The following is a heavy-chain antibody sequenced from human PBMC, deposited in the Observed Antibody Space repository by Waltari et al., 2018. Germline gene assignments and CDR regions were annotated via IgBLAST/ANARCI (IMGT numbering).Heavy chain of an antibody. V-gene: IGHV3-72*01. Sequence: EVQLLESGGGLVQPGGSLRLSCAASGFTFSDQYMDGVRQAPGKGLEWVGRSRNKTRSYTTEYAASVKGRFTISRDDSKNSVYLQMNSLNSEDTAVYYCSSGIQGSIFNYWGQGTLVTVSS. J-gene: IGHJ4*02. CDR2: SRNKTRSYTT. CDR1: GFTFSDQY. D-gene: IGHD5-18*01. CDR3: SSGIQGSIFNY.